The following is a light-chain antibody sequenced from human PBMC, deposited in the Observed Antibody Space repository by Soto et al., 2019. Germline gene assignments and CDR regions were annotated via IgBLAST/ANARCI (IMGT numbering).Light chain of an antibody. J-gene: IGKJ1*01. CDR3: QQSFSTPRT. CDR1: QSISSW. CDR2: KAS. V-gene: IGKV1-39*01. Sequence: DIQMTQSPSSVSASVGDRVTITCRASQSISSWLAWYQQKPGKAPKLLIYKASSLESGVPSRFSGSGSGTDFTLTISSLQPEDFGTYYCQQSFSTPRTFSQGTKVDIK.